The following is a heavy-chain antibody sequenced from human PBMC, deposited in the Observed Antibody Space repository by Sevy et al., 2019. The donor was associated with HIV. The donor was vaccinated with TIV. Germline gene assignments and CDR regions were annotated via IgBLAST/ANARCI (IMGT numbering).Heavy chain of an antibody. CDR1: GFTFSSYT. J-gene: IGHJ5*02. CDR2: IIYDGSMK. D-gene: IGHD4-17*01. CDR3: ARDQHDYAGNVRTGWFDP. Sequence: GGSLRLSCAASGFTFSSYTMHWVRQAPGKGLEWVANIIYDGSMKYYADSVKGRFTISRDNSKNTLYLQMNSLSAEDTAVYCCARDQHDYAGNVRTGWFDPWGQGILVTVSS. V-gene: IGHV3-30-3*01.